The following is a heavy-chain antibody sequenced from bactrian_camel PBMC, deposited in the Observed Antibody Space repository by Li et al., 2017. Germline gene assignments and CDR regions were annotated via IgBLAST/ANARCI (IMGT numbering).Heavy chain of an antibody. J-gene: IGHJ4*01. D-gene: IGHD3*01. Sequence: QLVESGGGSVQAGGSLRLSCAAPAYQYSVYSLAWFRQAPGKEREGVAVADADGTITYADSVKGRFTISRDNAKNTLFLQMNSLKSEDTALNYCAIGYGLQGLQGRGQGTQVTVS. V-gene: IGHV3S53*01. CDR1: AYQYSVYS. CDR2: ADADGTI.